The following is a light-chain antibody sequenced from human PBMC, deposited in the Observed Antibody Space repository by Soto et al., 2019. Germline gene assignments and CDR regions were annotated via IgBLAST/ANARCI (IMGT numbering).Light chain of an antibody. CDR1: QDVRSY. J-gene: IGKJ5*01. CDR3: QQLNVSPPIT. V-gene: IGKV1-9*01. Sequence: DIQLTQSPSFLSASVGDRVTITCRASQDVRSYLAWYQQKPGKPPKLLISTASTLQSGVPSRFSGSGFGTEFTLTISSLQPEDFATYYCQQLNVSPPITFGQGTRLEIK. CDR2: TAS.